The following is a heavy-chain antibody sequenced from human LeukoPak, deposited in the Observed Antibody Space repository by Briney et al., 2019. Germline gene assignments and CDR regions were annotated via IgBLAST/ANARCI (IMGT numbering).Heavy chain of an antibody. V-gene: IGHV3-30*19. CDR2: ISYDGSNK. CDR3: ARGQVLRFLEWLYYFDY. D-gene: IGHD3-3*01. Sequence: GGSLRLSCAASGFTFSSYGMHWVRQAPGKGLEWVAVISYDGSNKYYADSVKGRFTISRDNSKNTLYLQMNSLRAEDTAVYYCARGQVLRFLEWLYYFDYWGQGTLVTVSS. J-gene: IGHJ4*02. CDR1: GFTFSSYG.